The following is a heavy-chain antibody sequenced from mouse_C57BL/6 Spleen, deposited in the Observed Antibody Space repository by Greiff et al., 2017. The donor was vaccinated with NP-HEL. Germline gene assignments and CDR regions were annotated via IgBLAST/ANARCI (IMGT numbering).Heavy chain of an antibody. CDR3: ARVGVSTYYFDY. D-gene: IGHD5-1*01. Sequence: EVQLQQSGPELVKPGASVKISCKASGYTFTDYYMNWVKQSHGQSLEWIGDINPNNGGTSYNQKFKGKATLTVDKSSSTAYMELRSLTSEDSAVYYCARVGVSTYYFDYWGKGTTLTVAS. CDR1: GYTFTDYY. CDR2: INPNNGGT. J-gene: IGHJ2*01. V-gene: IGHV1-26*01.